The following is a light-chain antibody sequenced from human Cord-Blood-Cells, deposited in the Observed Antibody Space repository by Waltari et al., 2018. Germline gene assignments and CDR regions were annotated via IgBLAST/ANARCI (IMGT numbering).Light chain of an antibody. J-gene: IGLJ2*01. V-gene: IGLV2-14*01. CDR1: SSDVGVYNY. CDR2: DVS. Sequence: QSALTQPASVSGSPGQSITISCTGNSSDVGVYNYVSWYQQHPGKTPKLMIYDVSNRPSGVSNRFSGSKSGNTASLTISGLQADDEADYYCSSYTSSSTLVFGGGTKLTVL. CDR3: SSYTSSSTLV.